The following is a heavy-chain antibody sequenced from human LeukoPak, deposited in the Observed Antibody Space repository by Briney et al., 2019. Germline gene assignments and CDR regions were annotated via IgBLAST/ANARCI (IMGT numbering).Heavy chain of an antibody. D-gene: IGHD3-16*02. J-gene: IGHJ3*02. Sequence: PSETLSLTCAVYGGSFSGYYWSWIRQPPGKGLEWIGEINHSGSTNYNPSLKSRVTISVDTSKNQFSLKLSSVTAADTAAYYCARGLNDYVWGSYRYSNAFDIWGQGTMVTVSS. V-gene: IGHV4-34*01. CDR2: INHSGST. CDR1: GGSFSGYY. CDR3: ARGLNDYVWGSYRYSNAFDI.